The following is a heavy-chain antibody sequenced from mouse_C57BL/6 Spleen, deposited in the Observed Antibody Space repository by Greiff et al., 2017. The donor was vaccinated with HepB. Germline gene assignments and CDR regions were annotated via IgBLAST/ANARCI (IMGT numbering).Heavy chain of an antibody. J-gene: IGHJ2*01. D-gene: IGHD1-1*01. CDR2: FYPGSGSI. CDR1: GYTFTEYT. Sequence: VHVKQSGAELVKPGASVKLSCKASGYTFTEYTIHWVKQRSGQGLEWIGWFYPGSGSIKYNEKFKDKATLTADKSSSTVYMELSRLTSEDSAVYFCARHEGDYYGSSYFDYWGQGTTLTVSS. CDR3: ARHEGDYYGSSYFDY. V-gene: IGHV1-62-2*01.